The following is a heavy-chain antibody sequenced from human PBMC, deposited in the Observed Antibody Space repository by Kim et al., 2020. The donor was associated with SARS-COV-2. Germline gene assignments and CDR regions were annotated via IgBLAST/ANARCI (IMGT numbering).Heavy chain of an antibody. D-gene: IGHD3-22*01. V-gene: IGHV4-34*01. CDR2: INHSGST. CDR1: GGSFSGYY. Sequence: SETLSLTCAVYGGSFSGYYWSWIRQPPGKGLEWIGEINHSGSTNYNPSLKSRVTISVDTSKNQFSLKLSSVTAADTAVYYCARGSYYYDSSGYQKASFSFDYWGQGTLVTVSS. CDR3: ARGSYYYDSSGYQKASFSFDY. J-gene: IGHJ4*02.